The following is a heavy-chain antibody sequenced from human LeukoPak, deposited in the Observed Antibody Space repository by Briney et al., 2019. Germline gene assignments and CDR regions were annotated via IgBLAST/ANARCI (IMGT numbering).Heavy chain of an antibody. J-gene: IGHJ4*02. D-gene: IGHD3-22*01. Sequence: GGSLRLSCAASGFTFSSYAMSWVRQAPGKGLEWVSVISASGGRTSYADSVKGRFTVSRDNSKNTLYLQMNSLRAEDTAVYFCVEGGAPSYYDGSGDAYFDYWGQGALVTVSS. CDR1: GFTFSSYA. CDR2: ISASGGRT. CDR3: VEGGAPSYYDGSGDAYFDY. V-gene: IGHV3-23*01.